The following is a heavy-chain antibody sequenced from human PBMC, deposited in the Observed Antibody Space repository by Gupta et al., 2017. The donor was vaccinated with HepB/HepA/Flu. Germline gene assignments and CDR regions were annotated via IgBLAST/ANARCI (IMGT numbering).Heavy chain of an antibody. V-gene: IGHV1-46*01. Sequence: QVQLVQSGAEVKKPGASVKVSCKASGYTFTSYYMHWVRQAPEQGLEGMGRFNSSGGSTNDAQKVQGRVTMTRKTATRTGYMEWGGVRCGDTDVYYHATTGARKNEKFANGSQGTIVTVCS. CDR2: FNSSGGST. CDR3: ATTGARKNEKFAN. D-gene: IGHD1-1*01. J-gene: IGHJ4*02. CDR1: GYTFTSYY.